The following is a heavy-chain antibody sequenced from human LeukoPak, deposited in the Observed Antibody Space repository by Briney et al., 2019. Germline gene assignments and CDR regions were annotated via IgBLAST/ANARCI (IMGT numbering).Heavy chain of an antibody. CDR2: ISGSGGST. CDR3: AKDNNGYNYPSCFDY. D-gene: IGHD5-24*01. Sequence: GGSLRPSCAASGFTFSSYAMSWVRQAPGKGLEWVSAISGSGGSTYYADSVKGRFTISRDNSKNTLYLQMNSLRAEDTAVYYCAKDNNGYNYPSCFDYWGQGTLVTVSS. CDR1: GFTFSSYA. J-gene: IGHJ4*02. V-gene: IGHV3-23*01.